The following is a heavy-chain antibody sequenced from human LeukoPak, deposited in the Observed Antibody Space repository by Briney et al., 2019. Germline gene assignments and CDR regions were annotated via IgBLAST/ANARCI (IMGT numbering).Heavy chain of an antibody. V-gene: IGHV1-46*01. CDR2: INPSGGST. J-gene: IGHJ4*02. Sequence: ASVKVFCKASGYTFTSYYMHWVQQAPGQGLEWMGVINPSGGSTSYAQKFQGRVTMTRDTSTSTVYMELSSLRSEDTAVYYCARDHRVAARRGLDYWGQGTLVTVSS. D-gene: IGHD6-6*01. CDR1: GYTFTSYY. CDR3: ARDHRVAARRGLDY.